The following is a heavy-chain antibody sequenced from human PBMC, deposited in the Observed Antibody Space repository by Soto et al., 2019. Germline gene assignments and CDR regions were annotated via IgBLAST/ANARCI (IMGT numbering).Heavy chain of an antibody. J-gene: IGHJ6*02. Sequence: SETLSLTCTVSGGSISSGGYYWSWIRQHPXKGLEWIGYIYYSGSTYYDPSLKSRVTISVDTSKNQFSLKLSSVTAADTAVYYCARGVQGSGYYYYYYYGMDVWGQGTTVTVSS. D-gene: IGHD3-22*01. CDR3: ARGVQGSGYYYYYYYGMDV. CDR2: IYYSGST. V-gene: IGHV4-31*03. CDR1: GGSISSGGYY.